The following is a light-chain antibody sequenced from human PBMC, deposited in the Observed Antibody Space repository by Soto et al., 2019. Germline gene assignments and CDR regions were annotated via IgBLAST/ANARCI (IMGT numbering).Light chain of an antibody. CDR2: GAS. V-gene: IGKV3-20*01. J-gene: IGKJ1*01. CDR3: QQYGSSPRT. Sequence: EIVLTQSPGILSLSPGERATLSCRASQTITGSYLAWYQQKPGQAPRLLIYGASIRATGIPDRFSGSGSGTDFTLTISRLEPEDFAVYYCQQYGSSPRTFGQGTKV. CDR1: QTITGSY.